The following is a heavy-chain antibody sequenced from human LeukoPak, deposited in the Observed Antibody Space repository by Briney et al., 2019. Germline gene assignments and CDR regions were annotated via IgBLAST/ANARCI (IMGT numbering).Heavy chain of an antibody. Sequence: SGTLSPTRAVFGGAFRGYYWSWIPPPPGEGAGGIGENNHSGSTNYNPSLKSRVTISVDTSKNQFSLKLSSVTAADTAVYYCARANLLLPKHESGFDYWGQGTLVTVSS. CDR1: GGAFRGYY. D-gene: IGHD2-21*01. J-gene: IGHJ4*02. CDR2: NNHSGST. V-gene: IGHV4-34*01. CDR3: ARANLLLPKHESGFDY.